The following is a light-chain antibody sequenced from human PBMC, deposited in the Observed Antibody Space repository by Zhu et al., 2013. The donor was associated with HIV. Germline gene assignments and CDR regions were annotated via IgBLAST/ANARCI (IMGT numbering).Light chain of an antibody. CDR2: EVS. J-gene: IGLJ1*01. V-gene: IGLV2-14*01. Sequence: QSALAQPASVSGSPGQSITISCTGTSADIGAYNYVSWYQQHPGKAPKLMIYEVSNRPSGVSNRFSGSKSGNTASLTISGLQAEDEADYYCCSYAGSYPYVFGTGTKVTVL. CDR1: SADIGAYNY. CDR3: CSYAGSYPYV.